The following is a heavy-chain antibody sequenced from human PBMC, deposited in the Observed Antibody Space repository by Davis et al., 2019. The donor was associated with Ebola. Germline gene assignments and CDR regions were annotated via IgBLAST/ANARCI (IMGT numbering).Heavy chain of an antibody. CDR3: ARVDARRATMFGVLIICHMDV. V-gene: IGHV4-31*03. J-gene: IGHJ6*03. D-gene: IGHD3-3*01. CDR2: IYYSGST. CDR1: GGSISSGGYY. Sequence: SETLSLTCTVSGGSISSGGYYWSWIRQHPGKGLEWIGYIYYSGSTYYNPSLKSRVTISVDTSTNQFSLNLSSVTAADTAVYYCARVDARRATMFGVLIICHMDVWGKGTTVTVSS.